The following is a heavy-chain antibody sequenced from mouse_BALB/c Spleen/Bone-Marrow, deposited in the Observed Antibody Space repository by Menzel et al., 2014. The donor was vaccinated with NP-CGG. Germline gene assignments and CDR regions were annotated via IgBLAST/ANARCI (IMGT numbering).Heavy chain of an antibody. J-gene: IGHJ4*01. CDR1: GYTFTNYW. CDR3: ARSGNYDPLYAMDY. CDR2: IYPGGGYT. Sequence: QVHVKQSGAELVRPGTSVKMSCKAAGYTFTNYWIGWVIQRPGHGLEWIGDIYPGGGYTNYNEKFKGKATLTADTSSSTAYMHLSSLTSEDSAIYCCARSGNYDPLYAMDYWGQGTSVTVSS. D-gene: IGHD2-1*01. V-gene: IGHV1-63*02.